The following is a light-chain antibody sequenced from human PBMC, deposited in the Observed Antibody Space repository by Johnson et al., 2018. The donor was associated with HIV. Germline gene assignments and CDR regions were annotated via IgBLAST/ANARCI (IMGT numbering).Light chain of an antibody. CDR1: SSNIGKNY. CDR2: ENN. Sequence: QSVLTQPPSVSAAPGQKVTISCSGSSSNIGKNYVSLYQPLQGTAPKLLIYENNTRPSGIPDRFSGSKSGTSATLGITELQTGDEADYYCGTWDSSLRGVFGTGTKVTGL. V-gene: IGLV1-51*02. J-gene: IGLJ1*01. CDR3: GTWDSSLRGV.